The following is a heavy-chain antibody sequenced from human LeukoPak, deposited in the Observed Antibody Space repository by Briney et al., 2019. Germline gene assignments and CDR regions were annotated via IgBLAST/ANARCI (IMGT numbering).Heavy chain of an antibody. CDR2: VYHSGAE. V-gene: IGHV4-4*07. CDR3: ARASFASGSYYFDL. Sequence: SETLSLTCTVSGGSISSYYWSWIRQPAGKGLEWIASVYHSGAEYVNPSPKSRVTTSVDTSKSQFYLTLTSVTAADTAVYFCARASFASGSYYFDLWGPGTLITVSS. CDR1: GGSISSYY. D-gene: IGHD3-10*01. J-gene: IGHJ4*02.